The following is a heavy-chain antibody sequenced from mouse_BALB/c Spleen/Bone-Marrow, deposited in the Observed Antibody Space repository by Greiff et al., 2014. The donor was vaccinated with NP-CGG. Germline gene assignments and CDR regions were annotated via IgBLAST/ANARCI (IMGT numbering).Heavy chain of an antibody. J-gene: IGHJ2*01. CDR2: ISSGSSTI. V-gene: IGHV5-17*02. Sequence: EVQLQQSGGGLVQPGGSRKLSCAASGFTFSSFDMHWVAYISSGSSTIYYADTVMGRFTISRDNPKNTLFLQMTSLRSEDTAMYYCARSGSSSGYFDYWGQGTTLTVSS. D-gene: IGHD1-1*01. CDR1: GFTFSSFD. CDR3: ARSGSSSGYFDY.